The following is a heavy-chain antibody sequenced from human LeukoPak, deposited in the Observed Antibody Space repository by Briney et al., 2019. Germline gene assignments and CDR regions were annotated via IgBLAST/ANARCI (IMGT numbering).Heavy chain of an antibody. CDR1: GFTFSTYA. Sequence: PGGSLRLSCAASGFTFSTYAMSWVRQAPGKGLEWVSAISGGYTTYYADSVKGRFTISRDSSKNTLSLQMNSLRAEDTAVYYCAKPVRASGSNTFDIWGQGTMVTVSS. CDR2: ISGGYTT. V-gene: IGHV3-23*01. CDR3: AKPVRASGSNTFDI. J-gene: IGHJ3*02. D-gene: IGHD5-12*01.